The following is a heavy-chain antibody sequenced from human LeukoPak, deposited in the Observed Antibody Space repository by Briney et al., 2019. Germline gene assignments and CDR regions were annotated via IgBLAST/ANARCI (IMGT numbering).Heavy chain of an antibody. CDR1: GYTFTGYY. V-gene: IGHV1-69*13. CDR2: IIPIFGTA. D-gene: IGHD3-10*01. Sequence: SVKVSCKASGYTFTGYYMHWVRQAPGQGLEWMGGIIPIFGTANYAQKFQGRVTITADGSTSTAYMELSSLRSEDTAVYYCARTTKDTYYYGSGSLRAEYFQHWGQGTLVTVSS. J-gene: IGHJ1*01. CDR3: ARTTKDTYYYGSGSLRAEYFQH.